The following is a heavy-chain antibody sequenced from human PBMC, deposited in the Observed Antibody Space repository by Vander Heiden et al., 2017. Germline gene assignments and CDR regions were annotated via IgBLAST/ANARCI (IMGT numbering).Heavy chain of an antibody. V-gene: IGHV2-5*02. CDR2: IYWDDDK. CDR1: GFSLSTSGVG. J-gene: IGHJ5*02. D-gene: IGHD3-22*01. Sequence: QITLKESGPTLVKPTQTLTLTCTFSGFSLSTSGVGVGWIRPPPGKALEWLALIYWDDDKRYSPSLKSRLTITKDTSKNQVVLTMTNMDPVDTATYYCARGITYYYDSSGYLIWFDPWGQGTLVTVSS. CDR3: ARGITYYYDSSGYLIWFDP.